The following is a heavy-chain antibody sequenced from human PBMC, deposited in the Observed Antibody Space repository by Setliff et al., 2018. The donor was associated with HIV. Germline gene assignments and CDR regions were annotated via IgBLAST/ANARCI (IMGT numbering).Heavy chain of an antibody. D-gene: IGHD7-27*01. V-gene: IGHV1-18*01. J-gene: IGHJ4*02. CDR3: ARDLPTPNWGFDY. Sequence: ASVKVSCKTSGYTFTTSGISWVRQAPGQGLEWMGWINIYSGNTKYSQKFQGRVTATTDTSASTAYMELSSLRSEDTAVYYCARDLPTPNWGFDYWGQGTLVTVSS. CDR2: INIYSGNT. CDR1: GYTFTTSG.